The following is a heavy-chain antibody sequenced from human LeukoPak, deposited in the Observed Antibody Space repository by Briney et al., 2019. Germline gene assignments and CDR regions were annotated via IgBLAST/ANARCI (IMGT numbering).Heavy chain of an antibody. CDR1: GFTFSSYS. Sequence: PGGSLRLSCAASGFTFSSYSMNWVRQAPGKGLEWVSSISSSSSYIYYADSVKGRFTISRDNAKNSLYLQMNSLRAEDTAVYYCARGQHYYDSSGYLDYWGQGTLVTVSS. CDR3: ARGQHYYDSSGYLDY. CDR2: ISSSSSYI. D-gene: IGHD3-22*01. J-gene: IGHJ4*02. V-gene: IGHV3-21*01.